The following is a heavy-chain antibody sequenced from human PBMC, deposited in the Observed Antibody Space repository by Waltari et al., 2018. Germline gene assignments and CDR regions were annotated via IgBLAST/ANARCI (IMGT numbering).Heavy chain of an antibody. CDR2: ISSSSSYI. J-gene: IGHJ3*02. CDR3: ARDQRLLWFRELPTPDAFDI. V-gene: IGHV3-21*01. Sequence: EVQLVESGGGLVKPGGSLRLSCAASGFTFSSYSMNWVRQAPGKWLEWVSSISSSSSYIYYADSVKGRFTISRDNAKNSLYLQMNSLRAEDTAVYYCARDQRLLWFRELPTPDAFDIWGQGTMVTVSS. CDR1: GFTFSSYS. D-gene: IGHD3-10*01.